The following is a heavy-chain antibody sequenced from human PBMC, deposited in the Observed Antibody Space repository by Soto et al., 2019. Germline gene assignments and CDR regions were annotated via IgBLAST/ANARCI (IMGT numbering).Heavy chain of an antibody. CDR2: AYHTGRT. D-gene: IGHD2-15*01. Sequence: QLQLQESGPRLMKPSETLSLTCSVSGGSITTSSYYWGWIRQPPGMGLEWIGSAYHTGRTSYSPSLKSRVTISVDTSKNQFSLRLTSVTAADTAVYYCATGFLGLCTGGNCPLDYWGQGTLVTVSS. J-gene: IGHJ4*02. V-gene: IGHV4-39*01. CDR3: ATGFLGLCTGGNCPLDY. CDR1: GGSITTSSYY.